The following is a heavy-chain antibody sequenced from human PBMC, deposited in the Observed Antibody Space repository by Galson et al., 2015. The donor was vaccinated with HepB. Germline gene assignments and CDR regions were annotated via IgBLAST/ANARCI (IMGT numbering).Heavy chain of an antibody. CDR1: GGSISSGGYY. Sequence: LSLTCTVSGGSISSGGYYWSWIRQHPGKGLEWIGYIYYSGSTYYNPSLKSRVTISVDTSKNQFSLKLSSVTAADTAVYYCARGFFGVVTNPLVWFDPWGQGTLVTVSS. J-gene: IGHJ5*02. CDR2: IYYSGST. V-gene: IGHV4-31*03. CDR3: ARGFFGVVTNPLVWFDP. D-gene: IGHD3-3*01.